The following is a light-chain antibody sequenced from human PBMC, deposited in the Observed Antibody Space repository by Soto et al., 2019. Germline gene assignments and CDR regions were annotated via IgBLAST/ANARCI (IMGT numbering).Light chain of an antibody. CDR2: QVS. J-gene: IGKJ1*01. CDR3: MEGTPS. CDR1: QTLTYSNGKTY. V-gene: IGKV2-30*01. Sequence: VLTQSPLSLPVTLGQPASISCRSSQTLTYSNGKTYLNWYQQRPGQAPRRLIYQVSHRDSGVPDRFSGSGSGSGTDFTLKISRVEAEDVGVYYCMEGTPSFGQVTKVEIK.